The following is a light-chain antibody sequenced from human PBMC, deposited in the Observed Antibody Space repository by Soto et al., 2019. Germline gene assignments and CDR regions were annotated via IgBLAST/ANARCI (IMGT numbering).Light chain of an antibody. V-gene: IGLV2-18*01. J-gene: IGLJ1*01. CDR3: SLYKSENAYV. Sequence: QSALTQPPSVSGSPGQSVTISCAGTSTDFVGYNRVSWYQQPPGTAPKLMIYEVSKRPSGVPDRFSGSTSGNTASLTISGLQASDEADYYCSLYKSENAYVFGTGTKVTVL. CDR1: STDFVGYNR. CDR2: EVS.